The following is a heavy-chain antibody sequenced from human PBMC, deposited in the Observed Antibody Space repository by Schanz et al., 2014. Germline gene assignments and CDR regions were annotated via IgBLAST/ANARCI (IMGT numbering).Heavy chain of an antibody. J-gene: IGHJ4*02. CDR3: ARDGEAAAGCDY. V-gene: IGHV1-18*04. CDR2: ISVYHGHT. Sequence: QVQLVQSGAEVKQPGASVKVSCKASGYTFTSYYMHWVRQAPGQGLEWMGWISVYHGHTNYAEKVHGRVTMTTDTSTSTAYMELRSLISDDTAVYYCARDGEAAAGCDYWGQGTLVTVSS. CDR1: GYTFTSYY. D-gene: IGHD6-13*01.